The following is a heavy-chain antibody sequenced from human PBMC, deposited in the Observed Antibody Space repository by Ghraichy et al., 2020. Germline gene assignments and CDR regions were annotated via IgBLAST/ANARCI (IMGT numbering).Heavy chain of an antibody. J-gene: IGHJ4*02. CDR2: ISSDERTT. D-gene: IGHD3-22*01. CDR3: VRSNGYLDY. CDR1: GFTFGSSW. V-gene: IGHV3-74*01. Sequence: GGSLRLSCAASGFTFGSSWMHWVRQAPGKGLVWVSHISSDERTTNYADSVKGRFTISRDNDKNTLYLQMNSMRAEDTALYYCVRSNGYLDYWGQGTLVTVSS.